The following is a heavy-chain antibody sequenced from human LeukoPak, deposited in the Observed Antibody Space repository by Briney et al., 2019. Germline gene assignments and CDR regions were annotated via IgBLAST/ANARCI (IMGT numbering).Heavy chain of an antibody. D-gene: IGHD6-13*01. CDR3: ARERKQQLVEGWRSYYYYGMDV. CDR1: GFTFSSYD. CDR2: IGTAGDT. Sequence: GGSLRLSCAASGFTFSSYDMHWVRQATGKGLEWVSAIGTAGDTYYADSVKGRFTISRDNSKNTLYLQMNSLRAEDTAVYYCARERKQQLVEGWRSYYYYGMDVWGQGTTVTVSS. V-gene: IGHV3-13*01. J-gene: IGHJ6*02.